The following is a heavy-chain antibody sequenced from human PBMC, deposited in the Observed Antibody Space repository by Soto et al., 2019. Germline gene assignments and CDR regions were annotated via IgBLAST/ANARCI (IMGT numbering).Heavy chain of an antibody. CDR2: ISGYTGKA. D-gene: IGHD3-3*01. V-gene: IGHV1-18*01. CDR3: ARAPSLIITIFPPPLTDYYYGMDV. CDR1: GYSFSNSG. J-gene: IGHJ6*02. Sequence: ASVKVSCKTSGYSFSNSGINWVRQAPGQGLEWLGWISGYTGKALYAREFQGRLTMTTDTSASTAYMELRSLKSDDTAVYYCARAPSLIITIFPPPLTDYYYGMDVWGQGTTVTVSS.